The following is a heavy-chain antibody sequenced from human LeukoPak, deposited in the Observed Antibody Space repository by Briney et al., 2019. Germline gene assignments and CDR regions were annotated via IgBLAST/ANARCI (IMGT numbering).Heavy chain of an antibody. Sequence: PGGSLRLSCAASGFTFSGYGMHWVRQAPGKGLEWVAVISFDGNNIYYADSVKGRFTISRDNAKNSLYLQMNSLRDEDTAVYYCARDLWFGVDYWGQGTLVTVSS. CDR1: GFTFSGYG. V-gene: IGHV3-30*03. CDR2: ISFDGNNI. J-gene: IGHJ4*02. D-gene: IGHD3-10*01. CDR3: ARDLWFGVDY.